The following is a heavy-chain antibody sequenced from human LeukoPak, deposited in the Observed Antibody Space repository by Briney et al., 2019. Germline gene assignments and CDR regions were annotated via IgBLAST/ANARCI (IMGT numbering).Heavy chain of an antibody. CDR2: ISSSGSTI. CDR3: ARVAGYYDYVGGSYHFDY. V-gene: IGHV3-48*03. D-gene: IGHD3-16*01. J-gene: IGHJ4*02. CDR1: GFTFSSYE. Sequence: GGSLRLSCAAAGFTFSSYEMNGVRQAPGKGLEGVSYISSSGSTIYYADSVKGRFTISRDNAKNSLYLQMNSLRAEDTAVYYCARVAGYYDYVGGSYHFDYWSQGTLVTVSS.